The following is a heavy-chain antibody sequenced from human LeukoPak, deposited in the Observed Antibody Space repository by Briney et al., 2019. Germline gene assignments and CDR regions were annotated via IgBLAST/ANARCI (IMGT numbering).Heavy chain of an antibody. CDR3: ARDASCSGGNCYAWFDP. CDR1: GYTFTSYF. D-gene: IGHD2-15*01. J-gene: IGHJ5*02. V-gene: IGHV1-46*01. Sequence: GASVKVSCKASGYTFTSYFMHWVRQAPGQGLEWMGIIHPSGGSASYAQNFQGRVTMTRDTSTSTVYMELSSLRSEDTAVYYCARDASCSGGNCYAWFDPWGREPWSPSPQ. CDR2: IHPSGGSA.